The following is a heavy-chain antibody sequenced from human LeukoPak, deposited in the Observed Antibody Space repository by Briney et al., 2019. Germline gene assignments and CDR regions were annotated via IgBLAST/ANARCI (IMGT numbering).Heavy chain of an antibody. CDR2: ISGSGGST. V-gene: IGHV3-23*01. CDR3: AKENSDDSSGYYYPDAFDI. J-gene: IGHJ3*02. Sequence: GGSLRLSCAASGFTFSSYAMRWVRQAPGKGLEWVSAISGSGGSTYYADSVKGRFTISRDNSKNTLYLQMNSLRAEDTAVYYCAKENSDDSSGYYYPDAFDIWGQGTMVTVSS. D-gene: IGHD3-22*01. CDR1: GFTFSSYA.